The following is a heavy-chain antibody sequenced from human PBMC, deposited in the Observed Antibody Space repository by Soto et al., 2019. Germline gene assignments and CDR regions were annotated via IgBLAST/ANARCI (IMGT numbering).Heavy chain of an antibody. CDR1: GGSISSYY. CDR2: IYTSGSS. J-gene: IGHJ6*02. CDR3: VRDGRYCSCTSCYDYYYGMDV. V-gene: IGHV4-4*07. Sequence: QVQLQESGPGLVKPSETLSLTCTVSGGSISSYYWSWIRQPAGKGLEWIGRIYTSGSSNYNPSLKSRVTMSVDTSKNQFSLKLSSVTAADTAVYYCVRDGRYCSCTSCYDYYYGMDVWGQGTTVTVSS. D-gene: IGHD2-2*01.